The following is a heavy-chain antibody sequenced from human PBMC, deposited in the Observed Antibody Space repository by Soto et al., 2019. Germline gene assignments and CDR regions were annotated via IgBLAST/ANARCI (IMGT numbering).Heavy chain of an antibody. CDR1: GFTFSSYA. Sequence: VGSLRLSCAASGFTFSSYAMSWVRQAPGKGLEWVSAISGSGGSTYYADSVKGRFTISRDNSKNTLYLQMNSLRAEDTAVYYCAKDTYYGSGSYYHYWGQGTLVTVSS. V-gene: IGHV3-23*01. CDR2: ISGSGGST. J-gene: IGHJ4*02. CDR3: AKDTYYGSGSYYHY. D-gene: IGHD3-10*01.